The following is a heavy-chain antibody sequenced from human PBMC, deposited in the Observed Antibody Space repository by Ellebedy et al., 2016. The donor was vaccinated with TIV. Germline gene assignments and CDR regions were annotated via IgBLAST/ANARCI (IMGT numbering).Heavy chain of an antibody. J-gene: IGHJ4*02. D-gene: IGHD6-6*01. Sequence: SETLSLXXAVYGGSFSGYYWSWIRQHPGKGLEWIGYIYYSGSTYYNPSLKSRVTISVDTSKNQFSLKLSSVTAADTAVYYCARGRYSSSVGYWGQGTLVTVSS. CDR2: IYYSGST. CDR3: ARGRYSSSVGY. V-gene: IGHV4-31*11. CDR1: GGSFSGYY.